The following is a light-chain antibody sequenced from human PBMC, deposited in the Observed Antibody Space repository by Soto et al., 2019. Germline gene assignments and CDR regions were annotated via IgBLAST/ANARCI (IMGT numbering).Light chain of an antibody. Sequence: IQMTQSPSTLSSSVGDRVTVTCRASQSISTWLSWYQQKPGKAPKLLIYKASSLESGVPSTLSGSGSGKEFTLTISSLQPDDFATYYCQQYNSYLWTFGQGTKVDIK. CDR3: QQYNSYLWT. CDR1: QSISTW. J-gene: IGKJ1*01. V-gene: IGKV1-5*03. CDR2: KAS.